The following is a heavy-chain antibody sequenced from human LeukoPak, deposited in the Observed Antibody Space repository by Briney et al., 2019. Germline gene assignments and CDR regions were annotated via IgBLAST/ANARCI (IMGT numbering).Heavy chain of an antibody. D-gene: IGHD3-22*01. J-gene: IGHJ4*02. CDR2: INPNSGGT. CDR1: GYTFTGYY. Sequence: GASVKVSCKASGYTFTGYYMHWVRQAPGQGLEWIGWINPNSGGTNYAQKFQGRVAMTRDTSISTAYMELSRLRSDDTAVYYCARVLDSSGYRIDYFDYWGQGTLVTVSS. CDR3: ARVLDSSGYRIDYFDY. V-gene: IGHV1-2*02.